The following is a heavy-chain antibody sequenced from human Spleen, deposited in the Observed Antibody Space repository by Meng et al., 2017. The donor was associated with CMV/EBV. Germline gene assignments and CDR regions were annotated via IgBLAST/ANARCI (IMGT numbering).Heavy chain of an antibody. CDR2: SIPPFTIV. V-gene: IGHV1-69*13. CDR3: ATSPRISLIIEINDAFDI. D-gene: IGHD3-22*01. J-gene: IGHJ3*02. CDR1: GGTFSRHA. Sequence: SVKVSCKASGGTFSRHAISWVRQAPGQGLEWMGGSIPPFTIVKYAPKFQGRVTITADESTSTAYMDLSSLRSDDTAVYYCATSPRISLIIEINDAFDIWGQGTMVTVSS.